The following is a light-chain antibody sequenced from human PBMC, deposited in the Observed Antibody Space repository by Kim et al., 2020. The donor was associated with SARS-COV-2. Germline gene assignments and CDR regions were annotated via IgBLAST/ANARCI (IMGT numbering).Light chain of an antibody. CDR3: VQDYNYWT. CDR2: AAS. CDR1: QAIRND. V-gene: IGKV1-6*01. Sequence: AASVGERVTITCRARQAIRNDLAWYQQSPGKAPKLLIDAASTLQSGVPSRFSGSGAGTDFTLTISSLQPEDFATYYCVQDYNYWTFGQGTRVEIK. J-gene: IGKJ1*01.